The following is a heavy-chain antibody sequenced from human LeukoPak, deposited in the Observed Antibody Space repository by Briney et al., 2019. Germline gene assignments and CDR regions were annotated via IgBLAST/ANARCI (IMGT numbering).Heavy chain of an antibody. CDR2: IIPIFGTA. Sequence: ASVKVSCKASGGTFSSYAISWVRQAPGQGLEWMGGIIPIFGTANYAQKFQGRVTITADESTSTAYMELSSLRSEDTAVYYCASREYYDFWSGYSNNWFDPWGQETLVTVSS. V-gene: IGHV1-69*13. CDR3: ASREYYDFWSGYSNNWFDP. J-gene: IGHJ5*02. CDR1: GGTFSSYA. D-gene: IGHD3-3*01.